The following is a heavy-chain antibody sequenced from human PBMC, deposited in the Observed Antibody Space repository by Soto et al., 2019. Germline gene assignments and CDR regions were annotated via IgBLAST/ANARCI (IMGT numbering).Heavy chain of an antibody. CDR3: ARVTGSSSWYYYYGVDV. CDR2: TYYRSKWYN. Sequence: SQTLSLTCAISGDSVSSNSAAWSWIRQSPSRGLEWLGMTYYRSKWYNDYAVSVKSRITINPDTSKNQFSLRLSSVTPEGTAVYYCARVTGSSSWYYYYGVDVWGQGTTVTVSS. J-gene: IGHJ6*02. D-gene: IGHD6-13*01. CDR1: GDSVSSNSAA. V-gene: IGHV6-1*01.